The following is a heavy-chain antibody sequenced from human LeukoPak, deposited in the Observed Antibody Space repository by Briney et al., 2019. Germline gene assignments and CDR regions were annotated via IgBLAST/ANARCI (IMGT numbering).Heavy chain of an antibody. CDR2: ISGSGGST. CDR1: GFTFSSYA. Sequence: GGSLRLSCAASGFTFSSYAMSWVRQAPGKGLEWVSAISGSGGSTYYADSVKGRITISRDNSKNTLYLQMNSLRAEDTAVYYCAKGLGGSSYYYYMDVWGKGTTVTVSS. CDR3: AKGLGGSSYYYYMDV. V-gene: IGHV3-23*01. J-gene: IGHJ6*03. D-gene: IGHD6-6*01.